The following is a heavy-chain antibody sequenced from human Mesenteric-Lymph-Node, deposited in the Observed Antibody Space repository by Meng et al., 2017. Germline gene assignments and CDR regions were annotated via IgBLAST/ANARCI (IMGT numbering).Heavy chain of an antibody. CDR3: ARVLVRGGDY. D-gene: IGHD3-10*01. J-gene: IGHJ4*02. CDR1: GFTFTSSA. V-gene: IGHV1-58*01. CDR2: IVVGSGNT. Sequence: SVKVSCKASGFTFTSSAVQWVRQARGQRLEWIGWIVVGSGNTNYAQKFQERVTITGDTSISTAYMELSRLRSDDTAVYYCARVLVRGGDYWGQGTLVTVSS.